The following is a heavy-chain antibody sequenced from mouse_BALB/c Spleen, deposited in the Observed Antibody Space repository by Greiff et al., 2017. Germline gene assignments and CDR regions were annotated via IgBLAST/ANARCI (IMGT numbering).Heavy chain of an antibody. J-gene: IGHJ2*01. CDR1: GYTFTDYY. V-gene: IGHV1-77*01. Sequence: VMLVESGAELARPGASVKLSCKASGYTFTDYYINWVKQRTGQGLEWIGEIYPGSGNTYYNEKFKGKATLTADKSSSTAYMQLSSLTSEDSAVYFCARGGLLRYYFDYWGQGTTLTVSS. D-gene: IGHD1-1*01. CDR3: ARGGLLRYYFDY. CDR2: IYPGSGNT.